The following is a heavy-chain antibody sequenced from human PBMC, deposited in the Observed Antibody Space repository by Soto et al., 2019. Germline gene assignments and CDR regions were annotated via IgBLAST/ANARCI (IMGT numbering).Heavy chain of an antibody. CDR1: GGTFSSYA. J-gene: IGHJ6*02. V-gene: IGHV1-69*13. CDR3: ARGMAVAGTDYYYYGMDV. D-gene: IGHD6-19*01. Sequence: GASVKVSCKASGGTFSSYAISWARQAPGQGLEWMGGIIPIFGTANYAQKFQGRVTITADESTSTAYMELSSLRSEDTAVYYCARGMAVAGTDYYYYGMDVWGQGTTVTVSS. CDR2: IIPIFGTA.